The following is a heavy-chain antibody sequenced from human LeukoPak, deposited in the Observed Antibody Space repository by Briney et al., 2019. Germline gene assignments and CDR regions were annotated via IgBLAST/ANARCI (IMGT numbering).Heavy chain of an antibody. CDR3: ARDLRSAVAENY. V-gene: IGHV1-2*02. D-gene: IGHD6-19*01. J-gene: IGHJ4*02. CDR2: INPNSGGT. CDR1: GYTFTGYY. Sequence: ASVKVSCKASGYTFTGYYMHWVRQAPGQGLEWMEWINPNSGGTNYAQKFQGRVTMTRDTSISTAYMELSRLRSDDTAVYYCARDLRSAVAENYWGQGTLVTVSS.